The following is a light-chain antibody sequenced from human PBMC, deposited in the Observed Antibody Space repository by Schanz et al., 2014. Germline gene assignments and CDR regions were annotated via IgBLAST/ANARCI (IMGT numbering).Light chain of an antibody. CDR1: QSISGYD. CDR2: GAF. V-gene: IGKV3-20*01. CDR3: QQYSKSPLT. J-gene: IGKJ4*01. Sequence: EIVLTQSPGTLSPGERATLSCKASQSISGYDLAWYQQKPGQAPRLLIYGAFDRATGIPDRFSGSGSGTVFTLTISRLEPEDFAVYYCQQYSKSPLTFGGGTKVEI.